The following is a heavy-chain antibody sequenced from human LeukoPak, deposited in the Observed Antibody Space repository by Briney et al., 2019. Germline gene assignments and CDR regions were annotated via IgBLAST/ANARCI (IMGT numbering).Heavy chain of an antibody. V-gene: IGHV4-61*05. D-gene: IGHD3-22*01. Sequence: SETLSLTCTVSGGSISSSSYYWGWIRQPPGKGLEWIGYIYYSGSTSYNPSLKSRVTISVDTSKNQFSLKLSSVTAADTAVYYCARGVPRPQYYYDSSGYSPEIDYWGQGTLVTVSS. J-gene: IGHJ4*02. CDR3: ARGVPRPQYYYDSSGYSPEIDY. CDR2: IYYSGST. CDR1: GGSISSSSYY.